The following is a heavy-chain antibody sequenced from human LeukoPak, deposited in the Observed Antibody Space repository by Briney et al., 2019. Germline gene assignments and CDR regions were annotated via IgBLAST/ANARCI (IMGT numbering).Heavy chain of an antibody. J-gene: IGHJ4*02. CDR3: ARVLDSSSWYRRPDARYYFDY. CDR1: GFTFSSYS. CDR2: ISSSSSYI. V-gene: IGHV3-21*01. Sequence: PGGSLRLSCAASGFTFSSYSMNWVRQAPGKGLERVSSISSSSSYIYYADSVKGRFTISRDNAKNSLYLQMNSLRAEDTAVYYCARVLDSSSWYRRPDARYYFDYWGQGTLVTVSS. D-gene: IGHD6-13*01.